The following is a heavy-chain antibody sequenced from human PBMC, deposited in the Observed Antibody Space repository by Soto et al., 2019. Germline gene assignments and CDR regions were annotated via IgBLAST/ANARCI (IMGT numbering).Heavy chain of an antibody. CDR3: ARIRGQLVPDYYYGMDV. V-gene: IGHV3-33*01. Sequence: GGSLRLSCAASGFTFSSYGMHWVRQAPGKGLEWVAVIWYDGSNKYYADSVKGRFTISRDNSKNTLYLQMNSLRAEDTAVYYCARIRGQLVPDYYYGMDVWGQGTTVTVSS. CDR2: IWYDGSNK. J-gene: IGHJ6*02. D-gene: IGHD6-13*01. CDR1: GFTFSSYG.